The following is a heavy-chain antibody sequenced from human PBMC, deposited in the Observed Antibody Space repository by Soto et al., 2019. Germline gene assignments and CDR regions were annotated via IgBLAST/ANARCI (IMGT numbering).Heavy chain of an antibody. CDR3: ASRGILWFGEVPYYFDY. V-gene: IGHV4-61*01. CDR2: IYYSGST. Sequence: PSETLSLTCTVSGGSVSSGSYYWSWIRQPPGRGLECIGYIYYSGSTNYNPSLKSRVTISVDTSKNQFSLKLSSVTAADTAVYYCASRGILWFGEVPYYFDYWGQGTLVTVSS. D-gene: IGHD3-10*01. J-gene: IGHJ4*02. CDR1: GGSVSSGSYY.